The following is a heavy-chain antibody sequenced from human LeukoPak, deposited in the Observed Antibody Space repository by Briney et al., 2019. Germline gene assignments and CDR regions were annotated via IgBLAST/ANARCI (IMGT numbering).Heavy chain of an antibody. CDR3: AREGGTTVKITFDY. CDR1: GFTFSSYE. D-gene: IGHD4-17*01. V-gene: IGHV3-48*03. Sequence: LPGGALRLSCAASGFTFSSYEMNWVRQAPGKGLEWVSYISSSGSTIYYADSVKGRFTISRDNAKNSLSLQMNSLRDEDTAVYYCAREGGTTVKITFDYWGQGTLVTVSS. CDR2: ISSSGSTI. J-gene: IGHJ4*02.